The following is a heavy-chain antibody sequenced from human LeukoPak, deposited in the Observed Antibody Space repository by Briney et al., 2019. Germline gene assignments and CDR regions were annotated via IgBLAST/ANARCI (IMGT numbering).Heavy chain of an antibody. CDR1: GGSFSGYY. CDR2: INHSGST. D-gene: IGHD3-10*01. J-gene: IGHJ4*02. Sequence: PSETLSLTCAVYGGSFSGYYWSWIRQPPGKGLEWIGEINHSGSTNYNPSLKSRVTISVDTSKNQFSLKLSSVTAADTAVYYCARGLGYYGSGSYYFGYWGQGTLVTVSS. V-gene: IGHV4-34*01. CDR3: ARGLGYYGSGSYYFGY.